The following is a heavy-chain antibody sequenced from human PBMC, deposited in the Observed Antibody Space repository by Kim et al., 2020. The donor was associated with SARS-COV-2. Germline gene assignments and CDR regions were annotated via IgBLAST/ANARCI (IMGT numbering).Heavy chain of an antibody. CDR1: GYTFTSYA. D-gene: IGHD2-15*01. Sequence: ASVKVSCKASGYTFTSYAMHWVRQAPGQRLEWMGWINAGNGNTKYSQKFQGRVTITRDTSASTAYMELSSLRSEETAVYYCARSPDRLGYCSGGSCYSFEYYFDYWGQGTLVTVSS. CDR3: ARSPDRLGYCSGGSCYSFEYYFDY. J-gene: IGHJ4*02. V-gene: IGHV1-3*01. CDR2: INAGNGNT.